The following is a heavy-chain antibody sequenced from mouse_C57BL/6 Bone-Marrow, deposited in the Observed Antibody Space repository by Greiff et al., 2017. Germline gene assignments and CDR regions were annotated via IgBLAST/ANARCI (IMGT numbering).Heavy chain of an antibody. CDR3: ARDDYVDWYFDV. Sequence: QVQLQQPGAELVKPGASVKMSCKASGYTFTSYWITWVKQRPGQGLEWIGDIYPGSGSTNYNEKFKSKATLTVDTSSSTAYMQRSSLTSEDSAVYYGARDDYVDWYFDVWGTGTTVTVSS. D-gene: IGHD2-4*01. J-gene: IGHJ1*03. CDR1: GYTFTSYW. V-gene: IGHV1-55*01. CDR2: IYPGSGST.